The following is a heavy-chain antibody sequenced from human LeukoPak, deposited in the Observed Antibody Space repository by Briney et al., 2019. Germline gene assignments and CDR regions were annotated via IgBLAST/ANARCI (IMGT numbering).Heavy chain of an antibody. CDR1: GFTFSNYA. V-gene: IGHV3-23*01. Sequence: QPGGSLRLSCAASGFTFSNYAMSWVRQAPGKGLEWVSGISGSGGSTYYADSVKGRFTISRDNSKNTLYLQMNSLRAEDTAVYYCAKDLASVSPYCSGGSCYLPISGLFDYWGQGTLVTVSS. D-gene: IGHD2-15*01. CDR3: AKDLASVSPYCSGGSCYLPISGLFDY. CDR2: ISGSGGST. J-gene: IGHJ4*02.